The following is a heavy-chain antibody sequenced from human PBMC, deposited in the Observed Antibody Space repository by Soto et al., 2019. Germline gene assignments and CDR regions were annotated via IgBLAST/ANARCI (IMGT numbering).Heavy chain of an antibody. CDR3: ATRYCSSISCYTNYYGMDV. V-gene: IGHV5-51*01. J-gene: IGHJ6*02. CDR2: IYPGDSDT. CDR1: GYSFTSYW. D-gene: IGHD2-2*02. Sequence: PGESLKISCKGSGYSFTSYWIGWVRQMPGKGLEWMGIIYPGDSDTRYSPSFQGQVTISADKSISTASLQWSSLKASDTAMYYCATRYCSSISCYTNYYGMDVRAQRTTVTVSS.